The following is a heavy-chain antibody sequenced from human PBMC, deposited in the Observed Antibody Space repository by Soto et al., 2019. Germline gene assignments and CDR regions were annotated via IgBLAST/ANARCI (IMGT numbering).Heavy chain of an antibody. J-gene: IGHJ4*02. Sequence: GGSLRLSCAASGFTFGNYSMSWVRQAPGKGLEWVSIIGGGGTTTYCADSVKGRFTISRDNSKNTLYLQMNSLRAEDTAVYYCARRYCANGACFPLDYWGQGTLVTVSS. V-gene: IGHV3-23*01. CDR1: GFTFGNYS. D-gene: IGHD2-8*01. CDR2: IGGGGTTT. CDR3: ARRYCANGACFPLDY.